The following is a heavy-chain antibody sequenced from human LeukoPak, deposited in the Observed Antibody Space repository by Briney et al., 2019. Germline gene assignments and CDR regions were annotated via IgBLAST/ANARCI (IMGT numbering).Heavy chain of an antibody. D-gene: IGHD6-25*01. Sequence: GGSLRLSCAASGFTFSMYWVICVRQAPGKGLVCVANIKHDGSEKFYVDSVKGRFIISRDNAKNSLFLQLHSLRDEDTAVYYCARITGIEAAGDYWGQGTLVTVSS. CDR1: GFTFSMYW. CDR2: IKHDGSEK. J-gene: IGHJ4*02. V-gene: IGHV3-7*04. CDR3: ARITGIEAAGDY.